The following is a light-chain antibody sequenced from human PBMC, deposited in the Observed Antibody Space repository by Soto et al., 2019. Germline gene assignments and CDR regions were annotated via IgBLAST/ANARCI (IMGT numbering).Light chain of an antibody. CDR1: QTVSSS. V-gene: IGKV3-11*01. Sequence: EIVLTQSPATLSLSPGERATLSCRASQTVSSSLAWYQQKPGQAPRLRIYEASNRATGIPARFSGSGSGADFTLTISSLEPEGFALYYCQQHINWPLTFGGGTKVDIK. CDR3: QQHINWPLT. J-gene: IGKJ4*01. CDR2: EAS.